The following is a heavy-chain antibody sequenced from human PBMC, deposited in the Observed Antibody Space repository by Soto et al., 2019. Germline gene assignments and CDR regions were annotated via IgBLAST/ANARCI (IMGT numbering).Heavy chain of an antibody. J-gene: IGHJ4*02. CDR3: AKLPISYRPRGGGDY. V-gene: IGHV3-23*01. Sequence: GGSLRLSCAASGFTFSSYAMSWVRQAPGKGLEWVSAISGSGGSTYYADSVKGRFTISRDNSKNTLDLQMNSLRAEDTAVYYCAKLPISYRPRGGGDYWGQGTLVTVSS. CDR2: ISGSGGST. CDR1: GFTFSSYA. D-gene: IGHD1-26*01.